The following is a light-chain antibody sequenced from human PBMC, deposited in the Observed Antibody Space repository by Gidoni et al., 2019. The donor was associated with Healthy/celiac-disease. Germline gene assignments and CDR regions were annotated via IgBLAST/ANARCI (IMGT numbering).Light chain of an antibody. CDR2: AAS. CDR3: QQYYSTPWT. Sequence: DIQITQSPSSLAASLGDIVTITCRASQGISNSLAWYQQKPGKAPKLLLSAASRLESGVPSRFSGSGSGTDYTLNISSLQPEDFAIYYCQQYYSTPWTFGQGTKVEIK. J-gene: IGKJ1*01. V-gene: IGKV1-NL1*01. CDR1: QGISNS.